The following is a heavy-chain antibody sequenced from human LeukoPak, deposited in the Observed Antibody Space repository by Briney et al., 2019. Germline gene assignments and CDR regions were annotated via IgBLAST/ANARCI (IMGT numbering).Heavy chain of an antibody. CDR3: AGLRKRGGAFDI. CDR2: IFYSGTT. V-gene: IGHV4-39*07. CDR1: RGAISSSNYY. J-gene: IGHJ3*02. Sequence: PSETLSLTCSVSRGAISSSNYYWGWIRQPPGKGLEWIGNIFYSGTTYYNPSLPSLKSRVSILVDTSKNQFSLKLRSVTAADTAVYYCAGLRKRGGAFDIWGQGTMVTVSS.